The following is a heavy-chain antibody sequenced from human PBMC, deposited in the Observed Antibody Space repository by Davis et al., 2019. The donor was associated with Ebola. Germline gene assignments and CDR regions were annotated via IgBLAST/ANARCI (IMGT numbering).Heavy chain of an antibody. J-gene: IGHJ4*02. CDR3: AREGGYDQFDY. D-gene: IGHD5-12*01. CDR2: IIPILGTA. CDR1: VSSFFSYA. V-gene: IGHV1-69*11. Sequence: SVKVSCKASVSSFFSYAISWVRQAPGQGLEWMGRIIPILGTANYAQKFQGRVTITADESTSTAYMELSSLRSEDTAVYYCAREGGYDQFDYWGQGTLVTVSS.